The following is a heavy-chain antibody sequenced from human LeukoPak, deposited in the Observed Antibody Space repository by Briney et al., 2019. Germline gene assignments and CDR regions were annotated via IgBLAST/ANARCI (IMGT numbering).Heavy chain of an antibody. CDR1: GGSISSYY. Sequence: SETLSLTCTVSGGSISSYYWSWIRQPAGKGLEWVGRIYTSGSTNYNPSLKSRVTMSVDTSKNQFSLKLCSVTAADTAVYYCARSQYYYYYMDVWGKGTTVTISS. V-gene: IGHV4-4*07. CDR3: ARSQYYYYYMDV. J-gene: IGHJ6*03. CDR2: IYTSGST.